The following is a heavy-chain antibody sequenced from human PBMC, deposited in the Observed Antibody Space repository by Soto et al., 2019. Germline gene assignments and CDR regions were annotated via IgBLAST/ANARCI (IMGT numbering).Heavy chain of an antibody. CDR2: IYYSGST. CDR1: GGSISSSSYY. CDR3: ERFNYFGSTGYGTKYFDY. Sequence: QLQLQESGPGLVKPSETLSLTCTVSGGSISSSSYYWGWIRQPPAKGLEWIGSIYYSGSTYYNPSLKSRVTISVDTAKNQFSLKLSSVTAADTAVYYCERFNYFGSTGYGTKYFDYWGQGTLVTVSS. V-gene: IGHV4-39*01. J-gene: IGHJ4*02. D-gene: IGHD1-7*01.